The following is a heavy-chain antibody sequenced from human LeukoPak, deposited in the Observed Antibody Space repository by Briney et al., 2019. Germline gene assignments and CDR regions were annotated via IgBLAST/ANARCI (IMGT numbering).Heavy chain of an antibody. CDR1: GFTFRTNA. J-gene: IGHJ5*02. CDR2: ISSDGTIK. V-gene: IGHV3-30*04. CDR3: ARSESHCSGGTCYSRWFDP. D-gene: IGHD2-15*01. Sequence: QPGTSLRLSCAASGFTFRTNAMHWVRQAPGRGLEWVALISSDGTIKYYADSVQGRFTISRDTSRNTLSLQMNSLRPEDTAVYYCARSESHCSGGTCYSRWFDPWGQGTLVTVSS.